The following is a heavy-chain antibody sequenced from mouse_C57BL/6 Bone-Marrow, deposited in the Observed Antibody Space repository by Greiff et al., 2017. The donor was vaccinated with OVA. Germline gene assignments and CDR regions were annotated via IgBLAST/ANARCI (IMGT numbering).Heavy chain of an antibody. CDR2: ISSGGDYI. CDR3: TREESNWSFDY. J-gene: IGHJ2*01. CDR1: GFTFSSYA. Sequence: EVKVVESGEGLVKPGGSLKLSCAASGFTFSSYAMSWVRQTPEKRLEWVAYISSGGDYIYYAATVKGRFTISRDNARNTLYLQMSSLKSEDTAMYYCTREESNWSFDYWGQGTTLTVSS. V-gene: IGHV5-9-1*02. D-gene: IGHD2-5*01.